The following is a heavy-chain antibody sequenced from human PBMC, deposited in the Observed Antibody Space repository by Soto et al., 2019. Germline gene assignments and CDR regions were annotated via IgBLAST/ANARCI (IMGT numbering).Heavy chain of an antibody. CDR2: ISAYNGNT. D-gene: IGHD5-18*01. CDR1: GYIFTNYG. CDR3: ASSSARGSHGQDDNGMDL. V-gene: IGHV1-18*04. J-gene: IGHJ6*02. Sequence: QDHLVQSGPEVKKPGASVKVSCKASGYIFTNYGINWVRQAPGQGLEWMGWISAYNGNTNFAQTVQGRLNMTTYTSTAISHIQLSSQTYDHTAVYFGASSSARGSHGQDDNGMDLWGQGTTVTVSS.